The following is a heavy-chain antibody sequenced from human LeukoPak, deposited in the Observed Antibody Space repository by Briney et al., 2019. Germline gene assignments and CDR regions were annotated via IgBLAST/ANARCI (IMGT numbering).Heavy chain of an antibody. CDR1: GFTFSSYS. CDR3: ARSKGGIVVVPAARLTDY. J-gene: IGHJ4*02. D-gene: IGHD2-2*01. V-gene: IGHV3-48*01. CDR2: ISSSSSTI. Sequence: PGGSLRLSCAASGFTFSSYSMNWVRRAPGKGLEWVSYISSSSSTIYYADSVKGRFTISRDNAKNSLYLQMNSLRAEDTAVYYCARSKGGIVVVPAARLTDYWGQGTLVTVSS.